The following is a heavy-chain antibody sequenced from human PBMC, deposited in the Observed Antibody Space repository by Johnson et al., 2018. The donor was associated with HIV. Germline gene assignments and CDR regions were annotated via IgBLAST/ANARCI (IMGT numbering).Heavy chain of an antibody. CDR2: IYSGGST. V-gene: IGHV3-53*01. D-gene: IGHD6-6*01. J-gene: IGHJ3*02. CDR1: GFTVSSNY. Sequence: VQLVESGGGLIQPGGSLRLSCAASGFTVSSNYMSWVRQAPGKGLEWVSVIYSGGSTYYEDSVKGRFTISRDNSKNTLYLQMNSLRAEDTAVYYCARWVIAARSFGAFDIWGQGTMVIVSS. CDR3: ARWVIAARSFGAFDI.